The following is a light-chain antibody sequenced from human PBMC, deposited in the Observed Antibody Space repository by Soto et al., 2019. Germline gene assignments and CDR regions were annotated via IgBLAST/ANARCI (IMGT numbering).Light chain of an antibody. CDR2: DAS. J-gene: IGKJ5*01. V-gene: IGKV1-13*02. CDR1: QGISSA. CDR3: QQFNSYPPT. Sequence: IQLRHSPSSLSASVGDRVTITCRASQGISSALAWYQQKTGKAPKLLIYDASSLESGVPSRFSGSGSGTDFTLTISSLQPEDFATYYCQQFNSYPPTFGQGTRLEIK.